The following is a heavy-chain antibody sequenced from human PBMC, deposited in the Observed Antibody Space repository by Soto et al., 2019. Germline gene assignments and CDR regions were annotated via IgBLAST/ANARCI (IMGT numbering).Heavy chain of an antibody. CDR2: ISAYNGNT. Sequence: ASVKVSCKASGYTFTSYGISWVRQAPGQGLEWMGWISAYNGNTNYAQKLQGRVTMTTDTSTSTAYMELRSLRSDDTAVYYCAREGTYYYDSSGYYSGSYYYYGMDVWGQGTTVTVSS. D-gene: IGHD3-22*01. CDR1: GYTFTSYG. CDR3: AREGTYYYDSSGYYSGSYYYYGMDV. V-gene: IGHV1-18*01. J-gene: IGHJ6*02.